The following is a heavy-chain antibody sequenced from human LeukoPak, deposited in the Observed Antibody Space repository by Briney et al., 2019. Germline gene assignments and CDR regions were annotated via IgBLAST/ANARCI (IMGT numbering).Heavy chain of an antibody. V-gene: IGHV3-7*03. J-gene: IGHJ4*02. CDR1: GFNFRDHW. CDR3: VKNNGWFHLAQ. CDR2: IKTDGSET. Sequence: GGSLRLSCAASGFNFRDHWMDWVRQAPGKGLEWVGHIKTDGSETYYLDSPRGRFSISRDNTNNALYLQVNSLRVEDTAVYYCVKNNGWFHLAQWGQGTLVTVSS. D-gene: IGHD6-19*01.